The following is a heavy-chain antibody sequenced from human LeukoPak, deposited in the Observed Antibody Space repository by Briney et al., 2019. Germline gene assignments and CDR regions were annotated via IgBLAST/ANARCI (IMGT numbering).Heavy chain of an antibody. J-gene: IGHJ5*02. CDR1: GYTFTGYY. CDR2: INPNSGGT. CDR3: ARDRKVRGARGNWFDP. V-gene: IGHV1-2*02. D-gene: IGHD3-10*01. Sequence: ASVKVSCKASGYTFTGYYMHWVRQAPGQGLEWMGWINPNSGGTNYAQKFQGRVTMTRDTSISTAYMELSRLGSDDTAVYYCARDRKVRGARGNWFDPWGQGTLVTVSS.